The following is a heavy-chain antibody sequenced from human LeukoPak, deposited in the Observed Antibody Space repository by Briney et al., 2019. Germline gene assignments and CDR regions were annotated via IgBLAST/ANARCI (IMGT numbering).Heavy chain of an antibody. Sequence: GALRLSCAASGFTFSSYAMHWVRQAPGKGLEWVAVISYDGSNKYYADSVKGRFTISRDNSKNTLYLQMNSLRAEDTAVYYCAREVQLSPYYYCYYGMDVWGQGTTVTVSS. CDR2: ISYDGSNK. J-gene: IGHJ6*02. V-gene: IGHV3-30*04. CDR3: AREVQLSPYYYCYYGMDV. CDR1: GFTFSSYA. D-gene: IGHD5-18*01.